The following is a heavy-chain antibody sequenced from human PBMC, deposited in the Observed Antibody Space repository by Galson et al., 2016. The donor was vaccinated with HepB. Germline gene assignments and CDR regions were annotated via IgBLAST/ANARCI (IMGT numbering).Heavy chain of an antibody. J-gene: IGHJ4*02. CDR1: GFTLSSYG. CDR2: ISYDGSNK. CDR3: AKGETYYYGSGTLPEDY. V-gene: IGHV3-30*18. Sequence: SLRLSCAASGFTLSSYGMHWVRQAPGKGLEWVAVISYDGSNKYYADSVKGRFTISRDNSKNTLYLQMNSLRAEDTAVYYCAKGETYYYGSGTLPEDYWGQGTLVTVSS. D-gene: IGHD3-10*01.